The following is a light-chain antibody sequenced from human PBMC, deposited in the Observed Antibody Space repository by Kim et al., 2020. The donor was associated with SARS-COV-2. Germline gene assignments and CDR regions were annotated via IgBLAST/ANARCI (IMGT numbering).Light chain of an antibody. CDR1: KLGDKY. V-gene: IGLV3-1*01. CDR2: EDH. CDR3: QAWDSSNVV. Sequence: SYELTQPPSVSVSPGQTASITCSGEKLGDKYACWYQQKPGQSPVVVIYEDHKRPSGIPERFSGSNSGNTATLTISGTQAMDEADYYCQAWDSSNVVFGGGTQLTVL. J-gene: IGLJ2*01.